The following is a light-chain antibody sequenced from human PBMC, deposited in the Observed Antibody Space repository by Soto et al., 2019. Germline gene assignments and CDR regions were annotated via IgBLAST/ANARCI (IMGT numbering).Light chain of an antibody. CDR1: QRISSN. V-gene: IGKV3-15*01. J-gene: IGKJ1*01. CDR3: QHYNNWPPWT. Sequence: EVVMTHSPATLSVSPWEIATLSCRASQRISSNLAWYQQRPGQAPRLLIYGASTRAPGIPARFSGSGSETEFTLTISSLQSEDFAVYYCQHYNNWPPWTFGQGTKVDIK. CDR2: GAS.